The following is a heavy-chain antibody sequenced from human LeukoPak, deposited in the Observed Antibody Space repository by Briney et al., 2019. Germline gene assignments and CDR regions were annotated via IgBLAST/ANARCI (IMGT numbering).Heavy chain of an antibody. CDR1: GFTASINY. D-gene: IGHD2-2*01. CDR2: IYSGGNT. J-gene: IGHJ4*02. CDR3: ARGETSSYDY. V-gene: IGHV3-53*01. Sequence: PGGSLRLPCAASGFTASINYMSGVRQAPGKSLEWVSVIYSGGNTYYADSVKGRFTISRDNSKNTVYLQMNSLRAEDTAVCYCARGETSSYDYWGQGTLVTVSS.